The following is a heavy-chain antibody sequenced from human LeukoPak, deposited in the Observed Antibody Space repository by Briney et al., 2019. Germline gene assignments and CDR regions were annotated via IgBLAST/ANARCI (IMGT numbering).Heavy chain of an antibody. V-gene: IGHV3-13*01. CDR2: IDPAGRT. CDR3: IRGGDGFDP. Sequence: PGGSLRLSCAASGFTFSNHDMHWVRQPTGEGLEWVSAIDPAGRTYYIDSVKGRFTISRENANNSLYLQMNSLRAGDTAVYYCIRGGDGFDPWGQGTLVPVSS. J-gene: IGHJ5*02. CDR1: GFTFSNHD. D-gene: IGHD3-10*01.